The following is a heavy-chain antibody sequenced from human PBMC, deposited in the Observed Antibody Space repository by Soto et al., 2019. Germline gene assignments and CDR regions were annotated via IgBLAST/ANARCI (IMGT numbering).Heavy chain of an antibody. CDR3: GRHGNYDIGGFDP. J-gene: IGHJ5*02. Sequence: QVQLQESGPGLVKPSQTLSLTCTVSGASISRGDDYWSWIRQPPGKGLEWLGYTHYSGSVNYNPSFKSRVTISSDASRSHVALILKSVTAADTAVYYCGRHGNYDIGGFDPWGQGILVTGSS. CDR1: GASISRGDDY. D-gene: IGHD3-9*01. CDR2: THYSGSV. V-gene: IGHV4-30-4*01.